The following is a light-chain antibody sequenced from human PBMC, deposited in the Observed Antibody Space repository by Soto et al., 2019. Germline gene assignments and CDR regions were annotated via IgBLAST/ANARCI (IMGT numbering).Light chain of an antibody. CDR1: QDISNS. CDR3: QRYDNLPRFI. Sequence: DIQMTQSPSSLSASVGDRVTITCQASQDISNSLNWYQQKPGKAPKLLIYDASNLQTGVPSRFSGSGSGTDFTFTISRLQPEDIATYYCQRYDNLPRFIFGPGTKVDLK. V-gene: IGKV1-33*01. CDR2: DAS. J-gene: IGKJ3*01.